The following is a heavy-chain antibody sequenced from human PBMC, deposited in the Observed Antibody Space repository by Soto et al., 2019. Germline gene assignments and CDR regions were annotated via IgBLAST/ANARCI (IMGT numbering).Heavy chain of an antibody. CDR2: ISGSGGST. V-gene: IGHV3-23*01. D-gene: IGHD6-6*01. CDR1: GFTFRSYA. CDR3: AKDGYSTSSFVDH. J-gene: IGHJ4*02. Sequence: EVQLLESGGGLVQPGGSLRLSCAASGFTFRSYAMRWVRQAPGKGLEWVSSISGSGGSTYYADSVKGRFTISRDNSKNTLYLQMNSLRAEDTAVYYCAKDGYSTSSFVDHWGQGTLVTVSS.